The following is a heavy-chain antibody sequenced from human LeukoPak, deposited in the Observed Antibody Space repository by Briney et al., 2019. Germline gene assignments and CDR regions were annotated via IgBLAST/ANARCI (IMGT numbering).Heavy chain of an antibody. CDR2: IHHNGST. J-gene: IGHJ4*02. Sequence: SETLSLTCAVSGDSISSNYWWTWVRQPPGKGLEWIGEIHHNGSTNYSPSLKSRVTISVDTSKNQFSLKLSSVTAADTAVYYCARGGYCGGDCYFYYWGQGTLVTVSS. D-gene: IGHD2-21*02. CDR1: GDSISSNYW. CDR3: ARGGYCGGDCYFYY. V-gene: IGHV4-4*02.